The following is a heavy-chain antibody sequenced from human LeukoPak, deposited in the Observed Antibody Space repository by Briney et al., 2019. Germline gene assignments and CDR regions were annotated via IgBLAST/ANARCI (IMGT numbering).Heavy chain of an antibody. CDR2: ISSSGSTI. Sequence: GGSLRLSCTGSGFTFGDYAISWILQAPGNGLEWLSYISSSGSTIYYADSVKGRFTISRDNAKNSLYLQMNSLRAEDTAVYYCARAGITGTTPDYWGQGTLVTVSS. J-gene: IGHJ4*02. CDR1: GFTFGDYA. D-gene: IGHD1-20*01. V-gene: IGHV3-11*01. CDR3: ARAGITGTTPDY.